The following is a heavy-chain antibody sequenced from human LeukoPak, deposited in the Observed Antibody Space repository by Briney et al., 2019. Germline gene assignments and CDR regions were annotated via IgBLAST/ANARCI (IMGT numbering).Heavy chain of an antibody. CDR2: INAGNGNT. CDR3: ARGATRFGELLDDY. CDR1: GYTFTSYA. V-gene: IGHV1-3*01. Sequence: ASVKVSCKASGYTFTSYAMHWVRQAPGQRLGWMGWINAGNGNTKYSQKFQGRVTITRDTSASTAYMELSSLRSENTAVYYCARGATRFGELLDDYWGQGTLVTVSS. J-gene: IGHJ4*02. D-gene: IGHD3-10*01.